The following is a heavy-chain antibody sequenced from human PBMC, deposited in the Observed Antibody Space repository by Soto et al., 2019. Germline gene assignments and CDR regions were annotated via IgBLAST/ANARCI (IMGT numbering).Heavy chain of an antibody. CDR3: AKDIRDSSSWYYFDY. CDR2: ISWNSGSI. CDR1: GFTFDDYA. D-gene: IGHD6-13*01. J-gene: IGHJ4*02. V-gene: IGHV3-9*01. Sequence: EVPLVESGGGLVQPGRSLRLSCAASGFTFDDYAMHWVRQAPGKGLEWVSGISWNSGSIGYADSVKGRFTISRDNAKNSLYLQMNSLRAEDTALYYCAKDIRDSSSWYYFDYWGQGTLVTVSS.